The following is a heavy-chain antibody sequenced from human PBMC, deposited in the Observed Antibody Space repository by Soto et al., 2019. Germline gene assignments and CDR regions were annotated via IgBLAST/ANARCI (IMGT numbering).Heavy chain of an antibody. V-gene: IGHV1-46*01. Sequence: QEQLVQSGAEVKDPGASLKVSCRTSGYTFSAYYIHFVRQAPGQGLEWMGVFNPSGGSETYAQKCQRRVTMTSGTSPSTVHMELNNLQSDDTAVYYCARGGDDYGGNDAFDLWGHGTMVTVSS. J-gene: IGHJ3*01. D-gene: IGHD4-17*01. CDR2: FNPSGGSE. CDR1: GYTFSAYY. CDR3: ARGGDDYGGNDAFDL.